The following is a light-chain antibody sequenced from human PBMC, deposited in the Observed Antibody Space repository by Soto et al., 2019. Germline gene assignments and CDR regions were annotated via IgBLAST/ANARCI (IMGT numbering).Light chain of an antibody. CDR3: QSYDSRLSGYVV. J-gene: IGLJ2*01. Sequence: QSVLTQPPSVSGAPGQRVSISCTGSSSNIGAGYEVHWYQQLPGAAPKLLIYANNNRPSGVPDRFSGFKSGTSASLAITRLQAEDEADYYCQSYDSRLSGYVVFGGGTKVTVL. CDR1: SSNIGAGYE. CDR2: ANN. V-gene: IGLV1-40*01.